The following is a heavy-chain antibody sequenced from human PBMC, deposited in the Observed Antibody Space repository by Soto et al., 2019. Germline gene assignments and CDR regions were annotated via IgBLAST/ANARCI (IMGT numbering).Heavy chain of an antibody. Sequence: QVQLLQSGAEVKKPGSSVKVSCKASGGTFSSCTISWVRQAPGQGHEWMGRIIPILGIANYAQKFQGRVTITADKSTSAAYMELSSLRSEDTAVYYCARSPYYYGSGRPQRPDYWGQGTLVSVSS. CDR1: GGTFSSCT. J-gene: IGHJ4*02. CDR3: ARSPYYYGSGRPQRPDY. D-gene: IGHD3-10*01. CDR2: IIPILGIA. V-gene: IGHV1-69*02.